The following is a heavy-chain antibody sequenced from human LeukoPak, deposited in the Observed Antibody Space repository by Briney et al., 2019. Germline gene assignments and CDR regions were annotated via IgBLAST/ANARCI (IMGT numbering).Heavy chain of an antibody. CDR2: ISGSGDTT. V-gene: IGHV3-23*01. Sequence: GGFLRLSCAASRLTFSSYAMTWVRQAPGKGLEWVSIISGSGDTTYYADSVKGRFTISRDNPKNTLHLQMNSLRVEDTAVYYCAKALSDFDYWGQGTLVTVSS. J-gene: IGHJ4*02. D-gene: IGHD2/OR15-2a*01. CDR3: AKALSDFDY. CDR1: RLTFSSYA.